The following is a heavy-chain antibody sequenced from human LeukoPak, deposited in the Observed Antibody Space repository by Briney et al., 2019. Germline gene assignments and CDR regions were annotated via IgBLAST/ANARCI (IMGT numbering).Heavy chain of an antibody. CDR2: IRYDGSNK. CDR3: ARGSTMVRGVISGAFDI. CDR1: GFTFSSYG. Sequence: GGSLRLSCAASGFTFSSYGMHWVRQAPGKGLEWVAFIRYDGSNKYYADSVKGRFTISRDNSKNTLYLQMNSLRAEDTAVYYCARGSTMVRGVISGAFDIWGQGTMVTVSS. D-gene: IGHD3-10*01. J-gene: IGHJ3*02. V-gene: IGHV3-30*02.